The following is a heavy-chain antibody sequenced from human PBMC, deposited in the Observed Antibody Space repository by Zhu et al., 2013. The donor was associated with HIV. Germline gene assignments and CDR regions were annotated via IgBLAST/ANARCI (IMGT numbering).Heavy chain of an antibody. J-gene: IGHJ5*02. D-gene: IGHD6-6*01. V-gene: IGHV1-69*08. CDR2: IIPILGIA. Sequence: QVQLVQSGAEVKKPGSSVKVSCKASGGTFSSYTISWVRQAPGQGLEWMGRIIPILGIANYAQKFQGRVTITADKSTSTAYMELSSLRSEDTAVYYCLRERALGEDSSSSPGGPLGSNWFDPLGPREP. CDR3: LRERALGEDSSSSPGGPLGSNWFDP. CDR1: GGTFSSYT.